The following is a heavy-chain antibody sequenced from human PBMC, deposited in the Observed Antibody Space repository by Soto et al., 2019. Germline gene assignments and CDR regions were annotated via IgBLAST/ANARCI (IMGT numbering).Heavy chain of an antibody. J-gene: IGHJ5*02. CDR2: IYSGGST. V-gene: IGHV3-53*01. D-gene: IGHD3-3*01. Sequence: EVQLVESGGGLIQPGGSLRLSCAASGFTVSSNYMSWVRQAPGKGLEWVSVIYSGGSTYYADTVKGRFTISRDNSKNTLYLQMNSLRAEDTAVYYCARIRFLETFFDPWGQGTLVTVSS. CDR1: GFTVSSNY. CDR3: ARIRFLETFFDP.